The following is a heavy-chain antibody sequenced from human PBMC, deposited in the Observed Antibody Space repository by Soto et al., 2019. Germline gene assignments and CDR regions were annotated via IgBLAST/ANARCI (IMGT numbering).Heavy chain of an antibody. CDR2: ISSNGIIT. J-gene: IGHJ4*02. CDR3: SKSSGRSYQELDY. D-gene: IGHD2-15*01. CDR1: GFILSNYA. V-gene: IGHV3-30*18. Sequence: QGQLVESGGGVVHPGRSLRLSCAGTGFILSNYAMHWVRQAPGKGLEWVAVISSNGIITYADSVKGRFTISRDTSNTTLNVQMNSLRAEVTGLYYCSKSSGRSYQELDYWGQGTLVTVSS.